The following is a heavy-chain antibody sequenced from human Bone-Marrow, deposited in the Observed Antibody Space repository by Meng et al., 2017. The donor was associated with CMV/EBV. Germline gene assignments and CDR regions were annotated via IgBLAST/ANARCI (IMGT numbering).Heavy chain of an antibody. V-gene: IGHV3-74*01. J-gene: IGHJ5*02. CDR3: ARESAQPSVYWFAP. CDR2: INSDGSST. D-gene: IGHD1-1*01. CDR1: GFTFSSYW. Sequence: GGSLRLSCAASGFTFSSYWMYWVRQAPGKGLVWVSRINSDGSSTSYADSVKGRFTISRDNAKNSLYLQMNSLSADDTAVYYCARESAQPSVYWFAPWGQGTLV.